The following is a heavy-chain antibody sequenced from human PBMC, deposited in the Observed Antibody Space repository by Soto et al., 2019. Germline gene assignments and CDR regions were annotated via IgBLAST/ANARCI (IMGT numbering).Heavy chain of an antibody. CDR2: ISYDGSNK. V-gene: IGHV3-30*18. CDR3: AKDSGYFDWLTPPLSVPDY. D-gene: IGHD3-9*01. Sequence: GGSLRLSCAASGFTFSSYGMHWVRQAPGKGLEWVAVISYDGSNKYYADSVKGRFTISRDNSKNTLYLQMNSLRAEDTAVYYCAKDSGYFDWLTPPLSVPDYWGQGTLVTVSS. J-gene: IGHJ4*02. CDR1: GFTFSSYG.